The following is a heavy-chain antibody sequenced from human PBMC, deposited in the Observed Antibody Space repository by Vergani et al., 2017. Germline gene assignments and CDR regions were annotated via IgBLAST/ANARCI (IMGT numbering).Heavy chain of an antibody. D-gene: IGHD3-16*01. CDR3: AKHFRGWGIDY. CDR2: IQFDGSNQ. CDR1: GFTLSNYD. Sequence: QVQLVESGGGVVQRGGSLRLSCAPSGFTLSNYDMQWIRQGPGKGLEFGAFIQFDGSNQYYADSVKGRFTLSRDFSKNTLYLQMNSLRTDDTATYYCAKHFRGWGIDYWGQGTQVIVSS. V-gene: IGHV3-30*02. J-gene: IGHJ4*02.